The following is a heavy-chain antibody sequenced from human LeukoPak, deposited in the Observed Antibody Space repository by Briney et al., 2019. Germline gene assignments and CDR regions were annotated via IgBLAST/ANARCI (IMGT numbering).Heavy chain of an antibody. CDR1: GFTFSSYS. D-gene: IGHD6-13*01. V-gene: IGHV3-21*01. CDR3: ARDYKQQLVLDY. Sequence: GGSLRPSCAASGFTFSSYSMNWVRQAPGKGLEWVSSVSSSSSYIYYADSVKGRFTISRDNAKNSLYLQMNSLRAEDTAVYYCARDYKQQLVLDYWGQGTLVTVSS. CDR2: VSSSSSYI. J-gene: IGHJ4*02.